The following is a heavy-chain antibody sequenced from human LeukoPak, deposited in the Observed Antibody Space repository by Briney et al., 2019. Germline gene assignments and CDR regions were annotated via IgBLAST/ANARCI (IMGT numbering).Heavy chain of an antibody. J-gene: IGHJ4*02. CDR2: MSNDGRNE. D-gene: IGHD3-10*01. V-gene: IGHV3-30*04. CDR3: ARDPYSLGSRINSDY. CDR1: GFSFSRYA. Sequence: HPGGSLRLSCAASGFSFSRYAMHWVRQAPGKGLEWVAVMSNDGRNEHYADSVKGRFTISRDNSKNTLYLQMNSLRGEDTAVYYCARDPYSLGSRINSDYWGQGTLVTVSS.